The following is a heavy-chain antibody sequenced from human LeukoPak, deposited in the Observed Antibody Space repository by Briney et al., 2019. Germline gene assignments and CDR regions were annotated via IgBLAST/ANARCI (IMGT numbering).Heavy chain of an antibody. D-gene: IGHD6-6*01. CDR3: ARDSNEYSSPPDV. CDR2: ISWNSGNI. Sequence: GGSLRLSCGGSENYWMHWVRQAPGKGLEWVSGISWNSGNIGYADSVKGRFTISRDNAKNSLYLQMNSLRAEDTAVYYCARDSNEYSSPPDVWGKGTTVTVSS. V-gene: IGHV3-9*01. CDR1: ENYW. J-gene: IGHJ6*04.